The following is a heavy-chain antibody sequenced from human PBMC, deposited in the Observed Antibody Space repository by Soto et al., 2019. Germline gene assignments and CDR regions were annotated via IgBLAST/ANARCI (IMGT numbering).Heavy chain of an antibody. D-gene: IGHD2-8*01. V-gene: IGHV1-46*01. CDR1: GCSFSDYV. CDR3: ARENSENNGAYDARSCFGS. Sequence: ASVKVSCKDSGCSFSDYVMSWVRQAPGQGLEWLGRIIPIVDSTKYAQKFQGRVTITRDTSTSTVYLELSSLRSDDTAVYYCARENSENNGAYDARSCFGSWGQGTPVTVSS. CDR2: IIPIVDST. J-gene: IGHJ5*02.